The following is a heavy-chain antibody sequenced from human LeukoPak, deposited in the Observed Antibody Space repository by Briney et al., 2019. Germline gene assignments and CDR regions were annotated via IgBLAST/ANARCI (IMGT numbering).Heavy chain of an antibody. CDR2: INSDGSST. V-gene: IGHV3-74*01. Sequence: GGSLRLSCAASGFTFSSYWMHWVRQAPGKGLVWVSRINSDGSSTYYADSVKGRFTISRDNAKNTLYLQMNSLRAEDTAVYYCAREEVVPAANYFDYWGQGTLVTVSS. D-gene: IGHD2-2*01. CDR1: GFTFSSYW. CDR3: AREEVVPAANYFDY. J-gene: IGHJ4*02.